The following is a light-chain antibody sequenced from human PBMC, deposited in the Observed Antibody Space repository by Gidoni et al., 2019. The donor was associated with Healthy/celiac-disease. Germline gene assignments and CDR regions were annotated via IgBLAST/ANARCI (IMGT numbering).Light chain of an antibody. CDR2: DAS. J-gene: IGKJ4*01. CDR1: QSVSSY. Sequence: EIVLTQSPATLSLSPGERATLSCRASQSVSSYSAWYQQKPGQAPRLLIYDASNRATGIPARFSGSGSGTDFTLTISSLEPEDFAVYYCQQRSNWPLLTFGGXTKVEIK. CDR3: QQRSNWPLLT. V-gene: IGKV3-11*01.